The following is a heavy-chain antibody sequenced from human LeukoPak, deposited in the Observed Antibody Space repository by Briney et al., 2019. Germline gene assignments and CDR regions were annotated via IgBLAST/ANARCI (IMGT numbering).Heavy chain of an antibody. V-gene: IGHV3-33*01. CDR3: ARDPYYGSGKYYCGMDL. CDR2: MWYDESNE. D-gene: IGHD3-10*01. Sequence: GGSLRLSCAASGFTFSNYGMHWVAQAPGKGLEWLAVMWYDESNEYSGDSVKGRFTISRDKSKNTLSLQMNSLRAEDTAVYYCARDPYYGSGKYYCGMDLWGQGTTVTVSS. J-gene: IGHJ6*02. CDR1: GFTFSNYG.